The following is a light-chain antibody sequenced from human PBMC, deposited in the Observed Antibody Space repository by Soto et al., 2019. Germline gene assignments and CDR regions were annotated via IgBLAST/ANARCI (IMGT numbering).Light chain of an antibody. V-gene: IGKV1-39*01. CDR3: QQTYSTPSTWT. CDR2: AAS. J-gene: IGKJ1*01. CDR1: HTISSY. Sequence: DIQMTQSPSSLSASVGDRVTITCRASHTISSYLNWYQQTPGRAPKLLIYAASSLQGGVPSRFSGSGSGTDFTLTISSLQPEDFATFYCQQTYSTPSTWTFGQGTKVDIK.